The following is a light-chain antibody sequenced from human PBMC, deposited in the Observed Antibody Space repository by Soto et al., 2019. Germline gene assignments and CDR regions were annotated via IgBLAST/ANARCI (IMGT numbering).Light chain of an antibody. CDR3: QSYDSTLSGSVV. Sequence: QAVVTQPPSVSGAPGQRVTISCTGSSSNIGAGYDVHWYQQLPGTAPKLLIYDNSARPSGVPDRFSGSKSGTSASLAITGLQAEDEADYYCQSYDSTLSGSVVFGGGTKLTVL. V-gene: IGLV1-40*01. CDR2: DNS. J-gene: IGLJ2*01. CDR1: SSNIGAGYD.